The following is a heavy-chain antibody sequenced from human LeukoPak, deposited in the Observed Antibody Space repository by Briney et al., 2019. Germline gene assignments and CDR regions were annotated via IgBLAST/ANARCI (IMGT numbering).Heavy chain of an antibody. CDR1: GGSISSGGYS. V-gene: IGHV4-30-4*07. CDR2: IFYSGNT. CDR3: ARDPLLSCSGGYCYYDAFDI. J-gene: IGHJ3*02. Sequence: SETLSLTCAVSGGSISSGGYSWSWIRQPPGKGLEWIGYIFYSGNTYYNPSLKSRVTISVDTSKNQFSLKLSSVTAAATAVYYCARDPLLSCSGGYCYYDAFDIWGQGTMVTVSS. D-gene: IGHD2-15*01.